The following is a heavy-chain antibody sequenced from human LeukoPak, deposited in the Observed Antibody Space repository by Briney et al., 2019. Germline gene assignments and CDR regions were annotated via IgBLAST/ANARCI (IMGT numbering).Heavy chain of an antibody. CDR3: AKAQRGFDDFWSGYDY. J-gene: IGHJ4*02. D-gene: IGHD3-3*01. V-gene: IGHV3-23*01. Sequence: GGSLRLSCAASGFIFSSYNLNWVRQAPGKGLEWVSTISNSGGSTDYADSVKGRFTISRDNSKNTVYLQMNNLRVEDMAVYYCAKAQRGFDDFWSGYDYWGQGTLVTVSS. CDR1: GFIFSSYN. CDR2: ISNSGGST.